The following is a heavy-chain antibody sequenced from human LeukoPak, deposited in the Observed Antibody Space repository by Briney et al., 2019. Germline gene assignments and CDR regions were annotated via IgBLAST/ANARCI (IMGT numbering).Heavy chain of an antibody. CDR2: INPNSGGT. CDR3: ARDQGIAAAGTSELIMDV. D-gene: IGHD6-13*01. V-gene: IGHV1-2*02. J-gene: IGHJ6*03. Sequence: GPVTVSCKASGYTFTGYYMHWVRQAPGQGLEWMGWINPNSGGTNYAQKFQGRVTMTRDTSISTAYMELSRLRSDDTAVYYCARDQGIAAAGTSELIMDVWGKGTTVTISS. CDR1: GYTFTGYY.